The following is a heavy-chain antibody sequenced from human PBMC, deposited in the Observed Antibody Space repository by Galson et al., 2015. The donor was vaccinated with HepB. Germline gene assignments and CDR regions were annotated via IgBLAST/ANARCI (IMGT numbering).Heavy chain of an antibody. CDR2: IYPGDSDT. D-gene: IGHD6-13*01. J-gene: IGHJ4*02. Sequence: QSGAEVKKPGESLKISCKGSGFSFTTYWIGWVRQMPGKGLEWMGIIYPGDSDTRYSPSFQGQVTISADKSITTAYLQWSSLKASDTAIYYCARHAMYSSSWYNIDYWGQGALVTVSS. CDR1: GFSFTTYW. V-gene: IGHV5-51*01. CDR3: ARHAMYSSSWYNIDY.